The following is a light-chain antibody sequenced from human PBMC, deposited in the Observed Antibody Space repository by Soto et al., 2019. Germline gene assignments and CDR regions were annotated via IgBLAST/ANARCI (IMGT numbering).Light chain of an antibody. J-gene: IGKJ5*01. V-gene: IGKV3-20*01. CDR3: QQYGSSPLIT. CDR1: QSVSSSY. CDR2: GAS. Sequence: EIVLTQSPGTLSLSPGERATLSCRASQSVSSSYLAWYQQKPGQAPRLLTYGASSRATGIPDRFSGSGSGTDFTLTIRRLEPEDFAVYYCQQYGSSPLITFGQGTRLEIK.